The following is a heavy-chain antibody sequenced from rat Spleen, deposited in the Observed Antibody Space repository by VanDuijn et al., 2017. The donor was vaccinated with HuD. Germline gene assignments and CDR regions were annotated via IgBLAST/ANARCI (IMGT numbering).Heavy chain of an antibody. CDR3: ARSEGVHYYLPFAD. J-gene: IGHJ3*01. CDR2: ISYSGST. D-gene: IGHD1-1*01. V-gene: IGHV3-1*01. CDR1: GYSITSNY. Sequence: EVQLQESGPGLVKPSQSLSLTCSVTGYSITSNYWGWIRKFPGNKMEWMGYISYSGSTSYNPSLKSRISISRDTSKNQFFLQVNSLSTEDTATYYCARSEGVHYYLPFADWGQGTLVTVSS.